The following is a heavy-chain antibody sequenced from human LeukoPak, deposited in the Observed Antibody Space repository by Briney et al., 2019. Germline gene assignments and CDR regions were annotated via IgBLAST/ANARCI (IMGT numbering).Heavy chain of an antibody. D-gene: IGHD1-1*01. J-gene: IGHJ3*02. CDR1: GGSISSYY. CDR3: ATSYGNAVDAFDI. Sequence: SETLSLTCTVSGGSISSYYWSWIRQPPGKGLEWIGCIYYSGSTNYNPSLKSRVTISVDTSKNQFSLKLSSVTAADTAVYYCATSYGNAVDAFDIWGQGTMVTVSS. V-gene: IGHV4-59*01. CDR2: IYYSGST.